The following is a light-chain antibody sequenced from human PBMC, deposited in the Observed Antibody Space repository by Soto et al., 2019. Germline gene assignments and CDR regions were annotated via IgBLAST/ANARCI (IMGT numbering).Light chain of an antibody. CDR1: QTISNY. CDR3: QQSYNTPIT. V-gene: IGKV1-39*01. Sequence: DIQMTQSPSSLSASLGDRVTITCLASQTISNYLNWYQQKSGRAPELLVYAASNLQSGVPSRFTGSGSGTHFTLTISGLEPADFATYFCQQSYNTPITCGQGTRLEIK. CDR2: AAS. J-gene: IGKJ5*01.